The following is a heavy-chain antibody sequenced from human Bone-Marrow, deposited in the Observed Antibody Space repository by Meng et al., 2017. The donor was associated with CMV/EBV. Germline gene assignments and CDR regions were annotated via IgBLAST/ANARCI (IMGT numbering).Heavy chain of an antibody. J-gene: IGHJ4*02. D-gene: IGHD2-2*01. V-gene: IGHV3-15*01. CDR1: GFTFSNAW. CDR2: IKSKTDGGTT. CDR3: ARRYCSSTSCLIDY. Sequence: GESLKIFCAASGFTFSNAWMSWVPQARGKGLEWGGRIKSKTDGGTTDYAAPVKGRFTISRDDSKNTLDLQMNSLRAEDTAVYYCARRYCSSTSCLIDYWGQGKLVTVSS.